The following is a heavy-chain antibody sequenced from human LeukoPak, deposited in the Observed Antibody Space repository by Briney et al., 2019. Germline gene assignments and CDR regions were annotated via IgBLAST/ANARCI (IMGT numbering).Heavy chain of an antibody. CDR1: GFTFSSYA. V-gene: IGHV3-23*01. Sequence: GGSLRLSCAASGFTFSSYAMSWVRQAPGKGLEWVSAISGSGGSTYYADSVKGRFTISRDNSKNTLYLQMNSLRAEDTAVYYCAKVPIVVVPAAIGGPYFDYWGQGTLVTVSS. CDR3: AKVPIVVVPAAIGGPYFDY. CDR2: ISGSGGST. J-gene: IGHJ4*02. D-gene: IGHD2-2*02.